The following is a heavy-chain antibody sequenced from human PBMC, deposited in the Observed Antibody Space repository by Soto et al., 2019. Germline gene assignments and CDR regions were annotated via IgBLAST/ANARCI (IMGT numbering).Heavy chain of an antibody. CDR3: QNGPPMDL. D-gene: IGHD1-1*01. J-gene: IGHJ6*02. Sequence: PSETLSLTCTVSGGSIDSSNWWTWARQTPGKGLEWIGEISRTGSTNYNPSLGGRVTMSVDRSNNQFFLKVNSVIAADTAVYYCQNGPPMDLWG. CDR2: ISRTGST. V-gene: IGHV4-4*02. CDR1: GGSIDSSNW.